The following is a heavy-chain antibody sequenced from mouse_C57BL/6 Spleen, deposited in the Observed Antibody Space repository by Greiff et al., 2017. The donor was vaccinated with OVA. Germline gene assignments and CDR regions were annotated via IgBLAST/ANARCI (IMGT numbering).Heavy chain of an antibody. CDR3: ARHGLYYYGSSYWYFDV. V-gene: IGHV1-62-2*01. CDR2: FYPGSGSI. J-gene: IGHJ1*03. D-gene: IGHD1-1*01. Sequence: VQLQQSGAELVKPGASVKLSCKASGYTFTEYTIHWLKQRSGQGLEWIGWFYPGSGSIKYNEKFKDKATLTADKSSSTVYMELSRLTSEDSAVYFCARHGLYYYGSSYWYFDVWGTGTTVTVSS. CDR1: GYTFTEYT.